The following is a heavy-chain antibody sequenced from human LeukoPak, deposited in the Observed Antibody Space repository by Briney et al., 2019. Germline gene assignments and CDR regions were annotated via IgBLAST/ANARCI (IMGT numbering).Heavy chain of an antibody. J-gene: IGHJ3*02. D-gene: IGHD1-26*01. V-gene: IGHV4-59*01. Sequence: KPSETLSLTCTVSGGSISSYYWSWIRQPPGKGLEWIGHIYYSGSTSYNPSLKSRVTISVDTSKKQFSLKLSSVTAADTAFYYCARYIVSYPHDAFDIWGQGTMVTVSS. CDR1: GGSISSYY. CDR2: IYYSGST. CDR3: ARYIVSYPHDAFDI.